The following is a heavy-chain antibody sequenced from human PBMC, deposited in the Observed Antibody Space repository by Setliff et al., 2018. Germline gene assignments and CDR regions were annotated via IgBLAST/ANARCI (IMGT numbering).Heavy chain of an antibody. CDR3: ARASHSYGSPNWFDP. J-gene: IGHJ5*02. Sequence: SETLSLTCNVSGDFISSGGYTWDWIRQHPEMGLEWIGYIFYNGNTFYNPSLQSRVTISVDTSKNQFSLKLTSLNAADSAVYYCARASHSYGSPNWFDPWGPGTLVTVSS. D-gene: IGHD2-15*01. CDR2: IFYNGNT. V-gene: IGHV4-31*03. CDR1: GDFISSGGYT.